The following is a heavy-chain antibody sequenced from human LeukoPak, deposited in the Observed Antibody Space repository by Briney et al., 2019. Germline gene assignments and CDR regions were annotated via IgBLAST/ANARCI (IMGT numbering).Heavy chain of an antibody. D-gene: IGHD3-16*01. Sequence: GASVKVSCKVSGYTLTELSMHWVRQAPGKGLEWMGGFDPEDGETIYAQKFQGRVTMTEDTSTDTAYMELRSLRSEDTAVYYCATVAEAYVFYFDYWGQGTLVTVSS. CDR1: GYTLTELS. V-gene: IGHV1-24*01. CDR2: FDPEDGET. CDR3: ATVAEAYVFYFDY. J-gene: IGHJ4*02.